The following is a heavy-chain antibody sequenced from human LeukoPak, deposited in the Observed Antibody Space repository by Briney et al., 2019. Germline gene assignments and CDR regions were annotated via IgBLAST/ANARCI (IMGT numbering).Heavy chain of an antibody. CDR1: GYTFSSYD. CDR2: MNPNSGDT. CDR3: ARVGGGAVAGPRPYYYYYGMDV. J-gene: IGHJ6*02. V-gene: IGHV1-8*01. Sequence: ASVKVSCKASGYTFSSYDINWVRQASGQGLEWMGWMNPNSGDTVWSQKFQGRLTMTRDTSITTAYMELSSLRSEDAAVYYCARVGGGAVAGPRPYYYYYGMDVWGQGTTVTVSS. D-gene: IGHD6-19*01.